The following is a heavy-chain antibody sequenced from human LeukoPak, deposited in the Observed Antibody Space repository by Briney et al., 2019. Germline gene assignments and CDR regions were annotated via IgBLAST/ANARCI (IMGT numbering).Heavy chain of an antibody. Sequence: SETLSLTCTVSGVSISSGGYYWSWIRQHPGKGLEWIGYIYYSGSTYYNPSLKSRVTISVDTSKNQFSLKLSSVTAADTAVYYCARGARNYDFWSGYYLLDYWGQGTLVTVSS. CDR2: IYYSGST. D-gene: IGHD3-3*01. V-gene: IGHV4-31*03. J-gene: IGHJ4*02. CDR3: ARGARNYDFWSGYYLLDY. CDR1: GVSISSGGYY.